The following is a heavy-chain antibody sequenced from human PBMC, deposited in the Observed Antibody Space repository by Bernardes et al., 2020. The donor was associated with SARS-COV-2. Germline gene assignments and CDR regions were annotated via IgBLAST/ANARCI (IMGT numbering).Heavy chain of an antibody. CDR3: ARERYSSGWHSFDY. D-gene: IGHD6-19*01. CDR1: GFTFSSYG. Sequence: VGSLILSCAASGFTFSSYGMHWVRQAPGKGLEWVAVIWYDGSNKYYADSVKGRFTISRDNSKNTLYLQMNSLRAEDTAVYYCARERYSSGWHSFDYWGQGTLVTVSS. V-gene: IGHV3-33*01. J-gene: IGHJ4*02. CDR2: IWYDGSNK.